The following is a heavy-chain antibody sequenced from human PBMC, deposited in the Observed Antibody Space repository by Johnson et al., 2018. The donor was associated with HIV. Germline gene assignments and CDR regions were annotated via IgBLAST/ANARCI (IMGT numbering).Heavy chain of an antibody. V-gene: IGHV3-30*18. Sequence: QVQLVESGGGVVQPGRSLRLSCAASQFTFSSYGMHWVRQAPGEGLEWVAVISYDGSSKFSADSVKGRFTISRDNSKNTLYLQMNSLRVEDTAVYFCAKIAAATALKDAFDFWGRGTMVTVSS. CDR2: ISYDGSSK. D-gene: IGHD6-13*01. CDR3: AKIAAATALKDAFDF. J-gene: IGHJ3*01. CDR1: QFTFSSYG.